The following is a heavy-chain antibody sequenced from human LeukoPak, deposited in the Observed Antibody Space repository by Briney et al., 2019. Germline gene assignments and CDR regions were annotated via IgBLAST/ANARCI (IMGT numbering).Heavy chain of an antibody. Sequence: GGSLRLSCAASGFTFSSYGMHWVRQAPGKGLEWVSVIYSGGNTYYADSVKGRFTISRDNSKNALYLQMNSLRAEDTAVYYCAKGVYSSGLRIWYFDYWGQGTLVTVSS. CDR1: GFTFSSYG. V-gene: IGHV3-NL1*01. J-gene: IGHJ4*02. CDR3: AKGVYSSGLRIWYFDY. CDR2: IYSGGNT. D-gene: IGHD6-19*01.